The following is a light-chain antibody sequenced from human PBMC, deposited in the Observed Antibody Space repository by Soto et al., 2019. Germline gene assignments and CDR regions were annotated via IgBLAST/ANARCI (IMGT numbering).Light chain of an antibody. V-gene: IGKV1-5*01. CDR2: DAS. CDR1: QTISSC. J-gene: IGKJ5*01. CDR3: QQYNSYSGT. Sequence: DVQMTQSPSALSGSVGDRVTITCRASQTISSCLAWYQQRPGQTPKLLIYDASSLESGVPFRFIGSGSGTEFTLTITSLQPDDFATYYCQQYNSYSGTFGQGTRLEIK.